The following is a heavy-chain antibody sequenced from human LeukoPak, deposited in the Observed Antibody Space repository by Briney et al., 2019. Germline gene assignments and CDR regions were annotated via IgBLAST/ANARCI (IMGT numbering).Heavy chain of an antibody. Sequence: GGSLRLSCAASGFTFDDYTMHWVRQAPGKGLKWVSLISWDGGSTYYADSVKGRFTISRDNSKNSLYLQMNSLRTEDTALYYCAKDIGYSYGIDYWGQGTLVTVSS. CDR1: GFTFDDYT. CDR2: ISWDGGST. D-gene: IGHD5-18*01. V-gene: IGHV3-43*01. CDR3: AKDIGYSYGIDY. J-gene: IGHJ4*02.